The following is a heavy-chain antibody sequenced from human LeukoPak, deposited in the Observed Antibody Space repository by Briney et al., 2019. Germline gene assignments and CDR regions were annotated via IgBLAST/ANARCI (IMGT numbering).Heavy chain of an antibody. Sequence: GGSLRLSCAASGFTFNSYNMNWVRQSPGKGLEWVSSISSSSSYMYTADSVKGRFTISRDNAKSSLYLQMSSLRAEDTAVYYCARFYYDSTGYYYGIDYWGQGTLVTVSS. CDR3: ARFYYDSTGYYYGIDY. D-gene: IGHD3-22*01. CDR2: ISSSSSYM. V-gene: IGHV3-21*01. CDR1: GFTFNSYN. J-gene: IGHJ4*02.